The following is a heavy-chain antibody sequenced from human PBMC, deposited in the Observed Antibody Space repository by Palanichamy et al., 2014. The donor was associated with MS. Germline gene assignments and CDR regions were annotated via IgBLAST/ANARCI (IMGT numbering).Heavy chain of an antibody. CDR3: ARLKVGCTSTRCYGIWD. D-gene: IGHD2-2*01. CDR1: GFTFSNYW. CDR2: INQDGSEK. J-gene: IGHJ4*02. Sequence: EVQLVESGGDLVQPGGSLRLSCKASGFTFSNYWMSWVRQAPGKGLEWVANINQDGSEKYYVDSVKGRFTISRDNAENSLILQMNSLRAEDTAVYYCARLKVGCTSTRCYGIWDWGQGSLVTVSS. V-gene: IGHV3-7*01.